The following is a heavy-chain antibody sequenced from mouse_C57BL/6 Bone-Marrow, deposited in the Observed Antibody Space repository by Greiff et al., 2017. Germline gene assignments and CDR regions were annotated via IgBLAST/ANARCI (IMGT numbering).Heavy chain of an antibody. V-gene: IGHV1-54*01. J-gene: IGHJ4*01. D-gene: IGHD2-1*01. CDR3: ARERDGNYGAMDY. Sequence: QVQLQQSGAELVRPGTSVKVSCKASGYAFTNYLIEWVKQRPGQGLEWIGVINPGSGGTNYNEKFKGKATLTADKSSSTAYMQLSSLTSEDSAVYFCARERDGNYGAMDYWGQGTSVTVSS. CDR1: GYAFTNYL. CDR2: INPGSGGT.